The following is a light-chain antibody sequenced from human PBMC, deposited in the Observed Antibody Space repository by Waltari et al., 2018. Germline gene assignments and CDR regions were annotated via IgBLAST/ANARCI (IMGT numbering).Light chain of an antibody. CDR3: QQYSNWPGT. Sequence: EILMTQSPATLSVSPGAISTLSCRAGPRVSSRLAWYQQKPGQAPRLLIYDSSTRATGIPARFSGSGSGTEFTLTISSMQSEDCAVYYCQQYSNWPGTFGQGTKVEIQ. CDR1: PRVSSR. CDR2: DSS. J-gene: IGKJ1*01. V-gene: IGKV3-15*01.